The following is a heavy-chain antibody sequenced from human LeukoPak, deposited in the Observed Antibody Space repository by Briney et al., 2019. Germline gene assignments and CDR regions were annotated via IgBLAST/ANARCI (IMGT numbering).Heavy chain of an antibody. D-gene: IGHD3-3*01. CDR2: VHLDGRT. J-gene: IGHJ4*02. CDR3: AREGGFYRPLDY. V-gene: IGHV4-4*02. Sequence: SETLSLTCAVSGGSVSSTNCWTWFRQPPGKGLEWIGEVHLDGRTNYNPSLTGRLTMSVDLYENHISLKLTSVTAADTAVYYCAREGGFYRPLDYSGQGTLVTVSS. CDR1: GGSVSSTNC.